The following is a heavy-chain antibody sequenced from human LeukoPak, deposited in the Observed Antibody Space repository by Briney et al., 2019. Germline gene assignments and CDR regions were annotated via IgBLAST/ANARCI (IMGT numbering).Heavy chain of an antibody. CDR3: SFTGADEGAFDI. V-gene: IGHV4-38-2*02. D-gene: IGHD1-14*01. Sequence: SETLSLTCTVSGYSISSVYYWGWIRQPPGEGRAWIGSIYHSGSTYYNPSLKSRVTISVDTSKNQFSLKLSSVTAADTAVYYCSFTGADEGAFDIWGQGTMVTVSS. J-gene: IGHJ3*02. CDR1: GYSISSVYY. CDR2: IYHSGST.